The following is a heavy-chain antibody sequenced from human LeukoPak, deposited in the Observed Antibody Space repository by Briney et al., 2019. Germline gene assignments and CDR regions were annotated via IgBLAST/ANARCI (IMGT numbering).Heavy chain of an antibody. CDR2: ISAYNGNT. D-gene: IGHD3-22*01. CDR3: ARAYSSGPVFGY. J-gene: IGHJ4*02. V-gene: IGHV1-18*04. Sequence: ASVKVSCKASGYTFTNYGISWVRQAPGQGLEWMGWISAYNGNTNYTQKLQGRVTMTTDTSTSTAYMELRSLRSEDTAVYYCARAYSSGPVFGYWGQGTLVTVSS. CDR1: GYTFTNYG.